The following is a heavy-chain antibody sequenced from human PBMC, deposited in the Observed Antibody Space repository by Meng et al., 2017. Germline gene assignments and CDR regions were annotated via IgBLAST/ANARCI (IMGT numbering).Heavy chain of an antibody. V-gene: IGHV3-15*01. CDR3: TTIAEAGEADY. Sequence: GGSLRLSCAASRFTFSNAWMNWVRQAPGKGLEWVGRIKSKSDGGTTVYAAPVKGRFSISRDDSKNTLYLQMNSLRTEDTGVYYCTTIAEAGEADYWGQGTLVTVSS. J-gene: IGHJ4*02. CDR1: RFTFSNAW. CDR2: IKSKSDGGTT. D-gene: IGHD6-13*01.